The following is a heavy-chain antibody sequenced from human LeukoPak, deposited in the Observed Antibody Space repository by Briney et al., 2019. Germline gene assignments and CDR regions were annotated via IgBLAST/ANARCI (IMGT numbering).Heavy chain of an antibody. Sequence: GGSLRLSCAAPGFTFSTYTLNWVRQAPGKGLEWVSSISSSSSYIYYADSVKGRFTISRDNAKNSLYLQMNSLRAEDTAVYYCARGDGRGSYKDYYFDYWGQGTLVTVSS. D-gene: IGHD1-26*01. CDR1: GFTFSTYT. V-gene: IGHV3-21*01. CDR2: ISSSSSYI. CDR3: ARGDGRGSYKDYYFDY. J-gene: IGHJ4*02.